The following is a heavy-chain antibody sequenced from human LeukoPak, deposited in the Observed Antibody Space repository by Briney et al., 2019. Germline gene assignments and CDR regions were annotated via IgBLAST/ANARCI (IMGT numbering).Heavy chain of an antibody. CDR2: IIPILGIE. CDR3: ARVGMATIGQGYYYGMDV. Sequence: SVSVSYRASGGTFSIYAISWVRQAPGQGREGMGGIIPILGIENYAQKFQGRFTITADKSTSTAYMELSSLRSEDTAVYYCARVGMATIGQGYYYGMDVWGQGTTVTVSS. D-gene: IGHD5-24*01. J-gene: IGHJ6*02. V-gene: IGHV1-69*10. CDR1: GGTFSIYA.